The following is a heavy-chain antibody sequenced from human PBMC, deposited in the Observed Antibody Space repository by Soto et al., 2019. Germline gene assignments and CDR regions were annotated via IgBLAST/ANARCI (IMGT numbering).Heavy chain of an antibody. CDR3: ARDDVIAAVRYYYYYGMDV. D-gene: IGHD6-6*01. V-gene: IGHV4-4*07. CDR2: IYTSGST. CDR1: GGSISSYY. Sequence: SETLSLTCTVSGGSISSYYWSWIRQPAGKGLEWIGRIYTSGSTNYNPSLKSRVTMSVDTSKNQFSLKLSSVTAADTAVYYCARDDVIAAVRYYYYYGMDVWSQGTTVTVSS. J-gene: IGHJ6*02.